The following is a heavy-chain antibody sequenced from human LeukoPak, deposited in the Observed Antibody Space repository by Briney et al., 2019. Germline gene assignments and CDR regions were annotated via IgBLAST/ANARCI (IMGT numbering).Heavy chain of an antibody. CDR2: ISYDGSNE. Sequence: PGGSLRLSCAASGFTFSSYGMHWVRQAPGKGLEWVAVISYDGSNEYYADSVKGRFTISRDNSKNTLYLQMSSLRAEDTAVYYCAKDHLAAAGTDYYYYMDVRGKGTTVTVSS. CDR3: AKDHLAAAGTDYYYYMDV. CDR1: GFTFSSYG. V-gene: IGHV3-30*18. D-gene: IGHD6-13*01. J-gene: IGHJ6*03.